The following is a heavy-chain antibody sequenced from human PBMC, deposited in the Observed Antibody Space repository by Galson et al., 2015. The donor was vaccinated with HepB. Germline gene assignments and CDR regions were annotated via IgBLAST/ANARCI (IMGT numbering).Heavy chain of an antibody. D-gene: IGHD2-15*01. CDR2: IYTSGST. CDR1: GGSISSGSYY. Sequence: TLSLTCTVSGGSISSGSYYWSWIRQPAGKGLEWIGRIYTSGSTNYNPSLKSRVTMSVDTSKNQFSLKLSSVTAADTAVYYCARVSVGCSGGSCYSPDAFDIWGQGTMVTVSS. CDR3: ARVSVGCSGGSCYSPDAFDI. V-gene: IGHV4-61*02. J-gene: IGHJ3*02.